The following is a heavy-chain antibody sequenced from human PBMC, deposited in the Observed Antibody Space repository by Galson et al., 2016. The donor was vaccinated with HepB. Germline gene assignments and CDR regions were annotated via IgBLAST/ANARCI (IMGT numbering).Heavy chain of an antibody. CDR3: ARYGGVTTDHYYRHGMDV. Sequence: QSGAEVKKSGESLKISCKGSGYPFRYYWIAWVRQMPGKGLEWMGIIYPGDSDTRYSPAFAGQVSITADMSTSTAYLQKINLKASDSAVYYCARYGGVTTDHYYRHGMDVWGQGTRVTVSS. CDR1: GYPFRYYW. D-gene: IGHD4-17*01. J-gene: IGHJ6*02. V-gene: IGHV5-51*01. CDR2: IYPGDSDT.